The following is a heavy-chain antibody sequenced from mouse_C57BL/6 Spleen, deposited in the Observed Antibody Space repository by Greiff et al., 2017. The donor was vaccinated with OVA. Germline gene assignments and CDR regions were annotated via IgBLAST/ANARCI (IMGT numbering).Heavy chain of an antibody. CDR1: GYTFTDYY. CDR2: INPNNGGT. J-gene: IGHJ3*01. CDR3: AREGMALTGFAY. V-gene: IGHV1-26*01. D-gene: IGHD2-3*01. Sequence: EVQLQQSGPELVKPGASVKISCKASGYTFTDYYMNWVKQSHGKSLEWIGDINPNNGGTSYNQKFKGKATLTVDKSSSTAYMELRSLTSEDSAVYYCAREGMALTGFAYWGQGTLVTVSA.